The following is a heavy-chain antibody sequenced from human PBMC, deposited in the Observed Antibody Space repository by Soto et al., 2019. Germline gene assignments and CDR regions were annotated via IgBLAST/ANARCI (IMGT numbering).Heavy chain of an antibody. D-gene: IGHD3-10*01. CDR3: AKLSRNYGSGSGYY. CDR1: GFTFSSYA. V-gene: IGHV3-23*01. Sequence: EVQLLESGGGLVQPGGSLRLSCAASGFTFSSYAMSWVRQAPGKGLGWVSAISGSGGSTYYADSVKGRFTISRDNTKNTLYLQMNSLRAEDTAVYYCAKLSRNYGSGSGYYWGQGTLVTVSS. CDR2: ISGSGGST. J-gene: IGHJ4*02.